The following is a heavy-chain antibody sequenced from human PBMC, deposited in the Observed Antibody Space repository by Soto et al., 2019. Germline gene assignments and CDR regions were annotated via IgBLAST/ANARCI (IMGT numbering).Heavy chain of an antibody. CDR3: ARADCTGAYCYSWPFNYGVDV. J-gene: IGHJ6*02. CDR1: GFTCNTYG. D-gene: IGHD2-15*01. Sequence: GGSLRLSCTTSGFTCNTYGMHWVRQAPGKGLEWVAIIWYDGSNKYYADSVKGRFTISRDNSKNTLYLQMNSLRAEDTALYYCARADCTGAYCYSWPFNYGVDVWGQGTTVTVSS. V-gene: IGHV3-33*08. CDR2: IWYDGSNK.